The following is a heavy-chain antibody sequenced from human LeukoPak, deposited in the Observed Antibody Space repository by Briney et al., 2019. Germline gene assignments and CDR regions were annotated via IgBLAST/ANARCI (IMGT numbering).Heavy chain of an antibody. CDR3: AREKQWLGKYYFDY. CDR1: GFTFSSYE. J-gene: IGHJ4*02. CDR2: ISSRGTTI. Sequence: GGSLRLSCAVSGFTFSSYEMNWVRQAPGKGLEWVSYISSRGTTIYYVDSVKGRFTISRDNAKNSLYLQMSSLRAEDTAVYYCAREKQWLGKYYFDYWGQGTLVTVSS. D-gene: IGHD6-19*01. V-gene: IGHV3-48*03.